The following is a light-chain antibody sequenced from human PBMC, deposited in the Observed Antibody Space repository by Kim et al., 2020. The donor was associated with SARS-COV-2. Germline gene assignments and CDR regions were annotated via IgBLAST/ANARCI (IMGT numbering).Light chain of an antibody. Sequence: DIQMTQSPPSLSTSVGDTVTITCRASQSLSGYVNWYQMRPGKAPRLLIYTSSYLQDGVPSRFRGSGSRTDFTLTITNVQPEDFATYYCQQNFDLPLTFGEGTKVDIK. CDR1: QSLSGY. CDR2: TSS. V-gene: IGKV1-39*01. J-gene: IGKJ4*01. CDR3: QQNFDLPLT.